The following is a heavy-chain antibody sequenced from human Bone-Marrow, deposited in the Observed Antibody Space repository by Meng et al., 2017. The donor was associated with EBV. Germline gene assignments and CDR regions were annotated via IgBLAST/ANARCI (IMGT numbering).Heavy chain of an antibody. CDR3: ARWRVAADY. J-gene: IGHJ4*02. CDR2: ISSSSSYI. CDR1: GFTVSSYS. Sequence: EVQLVESGGGLVKPGGSLRLSCAASGFTVSSYSMNWVRQAPGNGLEWVSSISSSSSYIYYADSVKGRFTISRDNAKNSLYLQMNSLRAEDTAVYYCARWRVAADYWGQGTLVTVSS. V-gene: IGHV3-21*01. D-gene: IGHD6-19*01.